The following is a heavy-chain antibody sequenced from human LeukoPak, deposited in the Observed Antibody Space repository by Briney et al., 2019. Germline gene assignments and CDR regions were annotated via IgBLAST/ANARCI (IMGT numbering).Heavy chain of an antibody. J-gene: IGHJ5*02. D-gene: IGHD2-2*01. CDR2: IYYSGST. V-gene: IGHV4-31*03. CDR1: GGSISSGGYY. CDR3: ARVGYQLRLYWFDP. Sequence: SQTLSLTCTVSGGSISSGGYYWSWIRQHPGTGLEWMGYIYYSGSTYYNPSLKSRVTISVDTSKNQFSLKLSSVTAADTAVYYCARVGYQLRLYWFDPWGQGTLVTVSS.